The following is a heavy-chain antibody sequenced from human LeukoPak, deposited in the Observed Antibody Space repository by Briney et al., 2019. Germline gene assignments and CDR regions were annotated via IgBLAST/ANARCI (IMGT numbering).Heavy chain of an antibody. D-gene: IGHD3-3*01. J-gene: IGHJ6*03. CDR3: ARALNHDFWSAYYYYMDV. V-gene: IGHV4-30-4*01. CDR1: GGSLTSDDYY. CDR2: ISYSGST. Sequence: SQTLSLTCTVSGGSLTSDDYYWSWIRQPPGKGLEWIGYISYSGSTSYNPSLKSSFTISMDTSKNQFSLRLSSVTAADTAIYFCARALNHDFWSAYYYYMDVWGEGTTVTVSS.